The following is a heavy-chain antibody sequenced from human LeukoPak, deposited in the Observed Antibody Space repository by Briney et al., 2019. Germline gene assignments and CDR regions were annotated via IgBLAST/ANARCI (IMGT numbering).Heavy chain of an antibody. CDR3: ARDRAVAGGKYYFDY. CDR1: GFTFSSYW. CDR2: IKQDGSEK. J-gene: IGHJ4*02. V-gene: IGHV3-7*01. Sequence: GGSLRLSCAASGFTFSSYWMSWVRQAPGKGLEWVANIKQDGSEKYYVDSVKGRFTTSRDNAKNSLYLQMNSLRAEDTAVYYCARDRAVAGGKYYFDYWGQGTLVTVSS. D-gene: IGHD6-19*01.